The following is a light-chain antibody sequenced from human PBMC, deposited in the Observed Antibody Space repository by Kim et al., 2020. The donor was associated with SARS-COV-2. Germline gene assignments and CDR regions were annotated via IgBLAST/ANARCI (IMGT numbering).Light chain of an antibody. CDR2: EDT. CDR1: SSDVGSYSL. Sequence: GRSITISCAGTSSDVGSYSLVSWYQQYPGKVPTAIIYEDTKRPSGVSNRFSGSKSGNTASLTISGLQADDEAIYFCCSYAGDATVVFGGGTEVTVL. V-gene: IGLV2-23*01. CDR3: CSYAGDATVV. J-gene: IGLJ2*01.